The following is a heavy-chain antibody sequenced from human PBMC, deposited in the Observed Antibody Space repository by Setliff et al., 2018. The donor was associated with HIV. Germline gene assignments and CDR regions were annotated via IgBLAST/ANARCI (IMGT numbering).Heavy chain of an antibody. CDR2: IYYGGST. J-gene: IGHJ5*02. CDR1: GGSITSYY. Sequence: SETLSLTCTVSGGSITSYYRSWIRQPPGKGLEWIGYIYYGGSTNYNPSLRSRLTISVDTSKNQFSLKLSSVTAADTAVYYCARFRVERRLSNWFDPWGQGTLVTVSS. V-gene: IGHV4-59*01. D-gene: IGHD1-1*01. CDR3: ARFRVERRLSNWFDP.